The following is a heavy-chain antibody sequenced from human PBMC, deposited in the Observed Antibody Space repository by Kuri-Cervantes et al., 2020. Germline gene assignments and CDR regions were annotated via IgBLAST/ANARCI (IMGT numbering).Heavy chain of an antibody. D-gene: IGHD6-13*01. CDR1: GFTVRSYA. CDR2: LSWDGSNK. CDR3: ARVLTRAAADYYYYYMDV. Sequence: LSRTCEASGFTVRSYAIHWLRQAPGKGLEWVAVLSWDGSNKYYADSVKGRFTITSHNSKNTLYLEMNSLRAEYTAVYYFARVLTRAAADYYYYYMDVWGKGTTVTVSS. J-gene: IGHJ6*03. V-gene: IGHV3-30*14.